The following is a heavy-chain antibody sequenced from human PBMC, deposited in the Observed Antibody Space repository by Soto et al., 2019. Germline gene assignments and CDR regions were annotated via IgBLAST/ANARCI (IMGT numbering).Heavy chain of an antibody. CDR1: GGTFSSYS. D-gene: IGHD1-26*01. CDR2: ITPIFGTA. J-gene: IGHJ4*02. CDR3: ARDGGRHSGGIDY. Sequence: QVQLVQSGAEVKKPGSSVKVSCKASGGTFSSYSINWVRQAPGQGLEWMGEITPIFGTANYAQKFQGRVTITADESTSIAYMELSSLRSEDTAVYYCARDGGRHSGGIDYWGQGTLVTVSS. V-gene: IGHV1-69*01.